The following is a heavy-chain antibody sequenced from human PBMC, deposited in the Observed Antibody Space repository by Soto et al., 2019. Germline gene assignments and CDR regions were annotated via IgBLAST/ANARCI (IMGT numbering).Heavy chain of an antibody. CDR1: GGSISSGGYY. J-gene: IGHJ4*02. CDR3: ARADPAYYYDSSGFHFDY. CDR2: IYYSGST. D-gene: IGHD3-22*01. V-gene: IGHV4-31*03. Sequence: QVQLQESGPGLVKPSQTLSLTCTVSGGSISSGGYYWSWIRQHPGKGLEWIGYIYYSGSTYYNPSRKSRVSISVDTSKNHFSLKLSSVTAADTAVYYCARADPAYYYDSSGFHFDYWGQGTLVTVSS.